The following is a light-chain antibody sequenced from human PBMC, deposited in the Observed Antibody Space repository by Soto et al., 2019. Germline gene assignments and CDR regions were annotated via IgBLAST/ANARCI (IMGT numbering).Light chain of an antibody. V-gene: IGKV1-33*01. CDR1: QDISNY. CDR2: DAS. CDR3: QQYDNLPIT. J-gene: IGKJ4*01. Sequence: DIQMIQSPSSRSASVGDRVTITCQASQDISNYLNWYQQKPGKAPKLLIYDASNLETGVPSRFSGSGSGTDFTFTISSLQPEDIATYYCQQYDNLPITFGGGTKVEIK.